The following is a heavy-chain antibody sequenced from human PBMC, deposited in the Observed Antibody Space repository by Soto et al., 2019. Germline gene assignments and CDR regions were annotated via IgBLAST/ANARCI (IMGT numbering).Heavy chain of an antibody. CDR1: GGSIRSYC. CDR2: IYYLGTT. Sequence: PSETLSLTCTVSGGSIRSYCSTWIRQPPGKGLEWVGSIYYLGTTYYNPSLGSRVTISVDTSKNQFSLKLRSVTAADTAVFYCAGLYPYESSGYHLNYWGQGALVTVSS. D-gene: IGHD3-22*01. V-gene: IGHV4-59*04. J-gene: IGHJ4*02. CDR3: AGLYPYESSGYHLNY.